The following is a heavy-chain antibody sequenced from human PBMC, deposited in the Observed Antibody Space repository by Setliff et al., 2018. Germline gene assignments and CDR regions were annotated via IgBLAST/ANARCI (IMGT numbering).Heavy chain of an antibody. D-gene: IGHD5-18*01. V-gene: IGHV3-15*01. J-gene: IGHJ6*02. Sequence: PGGSLRLSCAASGFTFSNAWMSWVRQAPGKGLEGVGRIKRESDGGTTDYAAPVKGRFTISRDDSKNTLYLQMNSLKTEDTAVYYCISLWLGYYGLDVWGQGTTVTVSS. CDR2: IKRESDGGTT. CDR1: GFTFSNAW. CDR3: ISLWLGYYGLDV.